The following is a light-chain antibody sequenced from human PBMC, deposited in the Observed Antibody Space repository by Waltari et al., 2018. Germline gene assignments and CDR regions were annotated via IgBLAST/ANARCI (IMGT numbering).Light chain of an antibody. CDR2: GAS. CDR3: HQYNNWHPYT. V-gene: IGKV3-15*01. Sequence: DIVMTQSPATLSVPPGERATLSCRPSQRVSSNLAWYQQKPGQAPRLLIYGASTTATGSAARCSGSGSRTKVTLTISSRQSEDFAVYYCHQYNNWHPYTFGQGTKLEIK. CDR1: QRVSSN. J-gene: IGKJ2*01.